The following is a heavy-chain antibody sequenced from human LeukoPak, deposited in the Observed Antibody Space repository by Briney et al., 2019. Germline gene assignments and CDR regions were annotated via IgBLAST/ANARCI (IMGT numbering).Heavy chain of an antibody. V-gene: IGHV4-59*08. Sequence: SETLSLTCTVSGGSISSYYWSWIRQPPGKGLEWIGYIYYSGSTNYNPSLKSRVTISVDTSKNQFSLKLSSVTAADTAVYYCARTKEYNWNYRYYFDYWGQGTLVTVSS. CDR2: IYYSGST. D-gene: IGHD1-7*01. CDR1: GGSISSYY. J-gene: IGHJ4*02. CDR3: ARTKEYNWNYRYYFDY.